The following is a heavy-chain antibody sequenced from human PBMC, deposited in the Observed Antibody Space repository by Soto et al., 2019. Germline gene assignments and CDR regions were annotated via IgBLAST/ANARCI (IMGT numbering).Heavy chain of an antibody. CDR2: ISYGGNNK. Sequence: QVQVVESGGGVVQPGGSLRLSCDASGFTFSTSAMHWVRQAPGKGLEWMAMISYGGNNKYYADSVKGRFTISRDISESTLYLQMNSLTTEDTAVYYCAREEFEAGRGHFGCWGQGTLVSVSS. J-gene: IGHJ4*02. V-gene: IGHV3-30-3*01. D-gene: IGHD6-13*01. CDR3: AREEFEAGRGHFGC. CDR1: GFTFSTSA.